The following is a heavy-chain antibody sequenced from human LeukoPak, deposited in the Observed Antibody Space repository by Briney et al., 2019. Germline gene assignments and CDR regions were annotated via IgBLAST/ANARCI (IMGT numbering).Heavy chain of an antibody. D-gene: IGHD3-22*01. V-gene: IGHV5-10-1*01. CDR3: ARDDSSGYDF. J-gene: IGHJ4*02. CDR1: GYNFTNYW. Sequence: GESLKISCKGSGYNFTNYWISWVRQMPGKGLEWMGRIDPSDSYTNYSPSFQGHVTISADKSIRTAYLQWSSLKASDTVMYYCARDDSSGYDFWGQGTLVTVSS. CDR2: IDPSDSYT.